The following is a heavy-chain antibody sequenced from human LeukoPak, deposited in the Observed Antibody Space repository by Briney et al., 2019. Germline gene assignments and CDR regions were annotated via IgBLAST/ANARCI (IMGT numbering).Heavy chain of an antibody. CDR3: AKDLPSLGREGDAFDI. V-gene: IGHV3-30*18. CDR2: ISYDGSSK. Sequence: PGRSLRLSCAASGFTFSSYGMHWVRQAPGKGLEWVAVISYDGSSKYYADSVKGRFTISRDNSKNTLYLQMNSLRAEDTAVYYCAKDLPSLGREGDAFDIWGQGTMVTVSS. CDR1: GFTFSSYG. J-gene: IGHJ3*02. D-gene: IGHD1-26*01.